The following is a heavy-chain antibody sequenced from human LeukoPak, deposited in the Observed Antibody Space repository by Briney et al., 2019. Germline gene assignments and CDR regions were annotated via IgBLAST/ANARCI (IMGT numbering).Heavy chain of an antibody. CDR2: IRGSGVGT. CDR3: ATETSTGWFY. V-gene: IGHV3-23*01. CDR1: GFTFSSYA. Sequence: GRSLRPSCAASGFTFSSYAMHWVRQAPGKGLEWVSTIRGSGVGTYYADSVKGRFTISRGNSKNTLYLQVNSLRADDTAVYYCATETSTGWFYWGQGTLVTVSS. D-gene: IGHD6-19*01. J-gene: IGHJ4*02.